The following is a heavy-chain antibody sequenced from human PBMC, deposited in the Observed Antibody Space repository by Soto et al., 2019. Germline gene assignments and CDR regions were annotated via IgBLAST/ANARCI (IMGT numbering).Heavy chain of an antibody. Sequence: QVQLQQWGAGLLKPSETLSLTCAVYGGSFSGYYWNWIRQPPGKGLEWIGEINHSGSTNYNPSLKSRVTLSLDTSKNQFSLKLSSGTAADTAVYYCARGWGRIFDYWGQGTLVTVSS. J-gene: IGHJ4*02. CDR1: GGSFSGYY. V-gene: IGHV4-34*01. CDR2: INHSGST. D-gene: IGHD7-27*01. CDR3: ARGWGRIFDY.